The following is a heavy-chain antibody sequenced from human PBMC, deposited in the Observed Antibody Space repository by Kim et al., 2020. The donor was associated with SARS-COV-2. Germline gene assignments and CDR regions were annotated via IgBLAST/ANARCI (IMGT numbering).Heavy chain of an antibody. D-gene: IGHD1-26*01. V-gene: IGHV3-9*01. CDR3: VKDLAGSGMGDY. CDR1: GFSFEDYA. Sequence: GGSLRLSCVASGFSFEDYAMHWVRQVPGKGLEWVSGISWNSMNIGYADSVKGRFTISRDNVKNSLYLQMSSLRADDTAFYYCVKDLAGSGMGDYWGQGTLVSVS. CDR2: ISWNSMNI. J-gene: IGHJ4*02.